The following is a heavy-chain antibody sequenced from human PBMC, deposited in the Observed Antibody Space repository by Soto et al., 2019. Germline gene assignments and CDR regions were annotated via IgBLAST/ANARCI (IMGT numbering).Heavy chain of an antibody. CDR3: ARPLYDFWSPRFDP. D-gene: IGHD3-3*01. CDR1: GGSISSYY. J-gene: IGHJ5*02. Sequence: QVQLQESGPGLVKPSETLSLTCTVSGGSISSYYWSWIRQPPGKGLEWIGYIYYSGSTNYNPSLKSRVTISVDTSKNQFSLKLSSVTAADTAVYYCARPLYDFWSPRFDPWGQGTLVTVSS. CDR2: IYYSGST. V-gene: IGHV4-59*01.